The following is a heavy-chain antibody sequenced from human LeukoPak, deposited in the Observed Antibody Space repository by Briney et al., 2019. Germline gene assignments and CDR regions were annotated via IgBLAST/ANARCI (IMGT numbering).Heavy chain of an antibody. V-gene: IGHV3-11*04. D-gene: IGHD6-13*01. CDR1: GFIFSDYY. J-gene: IGHJ4*02. CDR3: ARDGGSSWYFDY. CDR2: ISSSGNST. Sequence: GGSLRLSCAASGFIFSDYYMSWIRQAPGKGLEWVSYISSSGNSTYYSDSVRGRFTISRDNAKNSLHLQMNSLRAEDTAVYYCARDGGSSWYFDYWGQGTLATVSS.